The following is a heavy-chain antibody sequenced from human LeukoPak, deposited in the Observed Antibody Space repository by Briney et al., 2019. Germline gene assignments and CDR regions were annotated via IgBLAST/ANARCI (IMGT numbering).Heavy chain of an antibody. CDR3: ARQRGLRFLEWFPINDFDY. D-gene: IGHD3-3*01. Sequence: SETLSLTCAVSGYSISSGYYWGWIRQPPGKGLEWIGSIYHSGSTYYNPSLKSRVTISGDTSKNQFSLKLSSVTAADTAVYYCARQRGLRFLEWFPINDFDYWGQGTLVTVSS. J-gene: IGHJ4*02. CDR1: GYSISSGYY. CDR2: IYHSGST. V-gene: IGHV4-38-2*01.